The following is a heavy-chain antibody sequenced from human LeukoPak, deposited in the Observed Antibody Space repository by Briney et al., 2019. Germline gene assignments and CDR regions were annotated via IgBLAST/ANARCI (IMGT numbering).Heavy chain of an antibody. D-gene: IGHD1-26*01. CDR1: GYSFTSYW. J-gene: IGHJ4*02. CDR2: IYPGDSDT. CDR3: ARHITLSGSYYQPFDY. Sequence: RWESLKISCKGSGYSFTSYWIGWVRQMPGKGLEWKGIIYPGDSDTRYSTSFQGQVTISADKSISTAYLQWSGLKASDTAMYYCARHITLSGSYYQPFDYWGQGTLVTVSS. V-gene: IGHV5-51*01.